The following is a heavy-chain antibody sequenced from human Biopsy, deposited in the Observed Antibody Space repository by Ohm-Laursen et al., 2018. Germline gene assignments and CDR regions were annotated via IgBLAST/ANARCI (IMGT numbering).Heavy chain of an antibody. V-gene: IGHV3-11*01. CDR2: ISDGGTTI. CDR3: AKGAGSSRSQGFDY. J-gene: IGHJ4*02. D-gene: IGHD6-13*01. CDR1: GFPFSDYY. Sequence: SLRLSCTASGFPFSDYYMRWIRQAPGKGLDWVSYISDGGTTIYYADSVKGRFTIPRDSAKNSLYLQMNSLRTEDTALYYCAKGAGSSRSQGFDYWGQGILVTVPS.